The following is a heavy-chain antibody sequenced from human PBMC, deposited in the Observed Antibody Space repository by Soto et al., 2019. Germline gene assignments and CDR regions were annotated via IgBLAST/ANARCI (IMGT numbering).Heavy chain of an antibody. CDR3: ARVPYRNYYDSSGYYYDFDY. CDR1: GGSISSGGYY. Sequence: QVQLQESGPGLVKPSQTLSLTCTVSGGSISSGGYYWSWIRQHPGKGLEWIGYIYYSGSTYYNPSLKGRVIISVDTSKNQFSLKLSSVTAADTAVYYCARVPYRNYYDSSGYYYDFDYWGQGTLVTVSS. J-gene: IGHJ4*02. V-gene: IGHV4-31*03. D-gene: IGHD3-22*01. CDR2: IYYSGST.